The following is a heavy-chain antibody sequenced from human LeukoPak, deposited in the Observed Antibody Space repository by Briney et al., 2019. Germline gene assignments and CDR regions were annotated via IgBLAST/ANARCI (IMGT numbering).Heavy chain of an antibody. Sequence: GGSLRLSCVASGFTFSKNWMHWVRQAPGKGLVWVSRIQGDGSNTNYADSVKGRFSISRDNARNTVYLQMNSLRAEDTGIYYCARGTSAGGPISPFDFWGQGTVVTVSS. CDR2: IQGDGSNT. J-gene: IGHJ4*02. CDR1: GFTFSKNW. D-gene: IGHD6-13*01. V-gene: IGHV3-74*01. CDR3: ARGTSAGGPISPFDF.